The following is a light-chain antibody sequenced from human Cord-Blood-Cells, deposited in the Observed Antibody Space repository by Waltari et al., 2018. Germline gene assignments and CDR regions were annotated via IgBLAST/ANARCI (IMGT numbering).Light chain of an antibody. CDR3: CSYAGSSTFWV. CDR2: EGS. CDR1: SSDVRRYNL. Sequence: QSALTQPASVSGSPGQSITISCTGTSSDVRRYNLVSSYQQHPGKAPKLMIYEGSKRPSGVSNRFSGSKSGNTASLTSSGLQAEDEADYYCCSYAGSSTFWVFGGGTKLTVL. J-gene: IGLJ3*02. V-gene: IGLV2-23*01.